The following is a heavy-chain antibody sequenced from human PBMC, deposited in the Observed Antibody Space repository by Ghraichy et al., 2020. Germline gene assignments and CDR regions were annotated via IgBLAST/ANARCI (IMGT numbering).Heavy chain of an antibody. CDR1: GFTFSSYD. CDR3: AREVGNSGYFDY. Sequence: LTCAASGFTFSSYDMHWVRQATGKGLEWVSAIGTAGDTYYPGSVKGRFTISRENAKNSLYLQMNSLRAGDTAVYYCAREVGNSGYFDYWGQGTLVTVSS. V-gene: IGHV3-13*01. D-gene: IGHD4-23*01. J-gene: IGHJ4*02. CDR2: IGTAGDT.